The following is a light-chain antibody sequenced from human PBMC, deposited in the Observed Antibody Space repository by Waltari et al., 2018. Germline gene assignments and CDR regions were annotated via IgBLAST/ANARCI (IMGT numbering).Light chain of an antibody. J-gene: IGLJ2*01. CDR1: SSNIGAGYD. CDR3: QSYDSDLNAVL. V-gene: IGLV1-40*01. Sequence: QSVLTQPPSVSGAPGQSVTISCTGSSSNIGAGYDVHWYQQIPGSAPKVLIYRADNRPSGVPGRFSGSMSGSSASLSVTGLHVEDEADYFCQSYDSDLNAVLFGGGTKLTVL. CDR2: RAD.